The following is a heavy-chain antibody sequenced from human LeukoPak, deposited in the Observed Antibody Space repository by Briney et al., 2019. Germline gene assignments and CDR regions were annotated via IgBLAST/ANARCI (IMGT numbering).Heavy chain of an antibody. J-gene: IGHJ6*03. Sequence: PGRSLRLSCAASGFTFSTYGMHWVRQSPGKGLEWVAVISYDGSNKYYADSVKGRFTISRDNSKNTLYLQMNSLRAEDTAVYYCARTTTILRYMDVWGKGTTVTVSS. CDR1: GFTFSTYG. V-gene: IGHV3-30*05. D-gene: IGHD5-12*01. CDR2: ISYDGSNK. CDR3: ARTTTILRYMDV.